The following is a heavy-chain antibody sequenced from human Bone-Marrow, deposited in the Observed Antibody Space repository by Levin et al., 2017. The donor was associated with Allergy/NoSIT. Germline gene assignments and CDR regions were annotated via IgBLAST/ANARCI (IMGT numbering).Heavy chain of an antibody. V-gene: IGHV1-46*01. J-gene: IGHJ4*02. CDR3: VRSIFGVVLNNYFDF. Sequence: ASVKVSCQASGYTFTNAYINWVRQGPGQGPEWMGIIHPKIGTTTYAQKFQGRVTMTTDTSTSTAYLDLTGLTSEDTAVYFCVRSIFGVVLNNYFDFWGQGTLVTVSS. D-gene: IGHD3-3*01. CDR2: IHPKIGTT. CDR1: GYTFTNAY.